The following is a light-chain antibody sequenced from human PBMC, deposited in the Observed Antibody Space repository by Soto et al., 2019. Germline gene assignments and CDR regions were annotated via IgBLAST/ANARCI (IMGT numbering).Light chain of an antibody. CDR1: STDGGGYNY. V-gene: IGLV2-11*01. Sequence: QSALTQPRSVSGSPGQSVTISCTGTSTDGGGYNYFSWYQQHPGKAPKLMIYDVSKRPSGVPDRFSGSKSCNTASLTISGLQAEDEANYYCCSYAGSYTDVFGTGTKLPS. CDR2: DVS. CDR3: CSYAGSYTDV. J-gene: IGLJ1*01.